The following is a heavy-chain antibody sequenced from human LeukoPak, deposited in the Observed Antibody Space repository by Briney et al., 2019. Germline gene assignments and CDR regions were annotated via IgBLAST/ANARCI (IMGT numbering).Heavy chain of an antibody. Sequence: PSETLSLTRTVSGASLSSYYWNWIRQPPAKGLEWIGYIYYSGSTNYNPSLMSRVTISVDTSKNQFSLKLSSVTAADTAVYYCARDVGATPGYFDYWGQGTLVTVSS. J-gene: IGHJ4*02. CDR3: ARDVGATPGYFDY. D-gene: IGHD1-26*01. CDR1: GASLSSYY. CDR2: IYYSGST. V-gene: IGHV4-59*01.